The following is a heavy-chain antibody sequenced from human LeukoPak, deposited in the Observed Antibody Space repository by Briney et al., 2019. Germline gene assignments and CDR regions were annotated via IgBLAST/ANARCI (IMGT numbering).Heavy chain of an antibody. CDR2: IYPGDSDT. Sequence: GALLKISCIGSGYSITSYWIGCVRQMPGKGLELGGIIYPGDSDTRYSPSFQGQVTISADKSISTAYLQWSSLKASDTAMYYCARLPRHDLYSDYWGQGTLVTVSS. D-gene: IGHD2-21*01. CDR3: ARLPRHDLYSDY. J-gene: IGHJ4*02. V-gene: IGHV5-51*01. CDR1: GYSITSYW.